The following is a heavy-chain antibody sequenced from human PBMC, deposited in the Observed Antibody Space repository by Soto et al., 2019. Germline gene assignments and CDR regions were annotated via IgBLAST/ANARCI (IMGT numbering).Heavy chain of an antibody. CDR3: ARGGISHWAYFYYMVV. J-gene: IGHJ6*03. V-gene: IGHV4-34*01. CDR2: INHSGST. D-gene: IGHD2-21*01. CDR1: GESFSDYY. Sequence: SETLSLTCAVYGESFSDYYWSWIRQPPGKGLEWIGEINHSGSTNYNPSLKSRVTMSVDTSKNQFSLTLNSVTAADTATYYCARGGISHWAYFYYMVVWDRGTTVTVSS.